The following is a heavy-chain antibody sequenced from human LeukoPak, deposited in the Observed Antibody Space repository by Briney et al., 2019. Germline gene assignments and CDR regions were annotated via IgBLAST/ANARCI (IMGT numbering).Heavy chain of an antibody. CDR3: ARDYVWGSSESDY. D-gene: IGHD7-27*01. CDR1: GFTVSSSY. CDR2: IYSGGIT. Sequence: GGSLRLSCAASGFTVSSSYMSWVRQAPGKGLEWVSVIYSGGITYYADSVKGRFTISRDNAKNSLFLQMSSLRVEDTAIYYCARDYVWGSSESDYWGQGTLVTVSS. V-gene: IGHV3-53*01. J-gene: IGHJ4*02.